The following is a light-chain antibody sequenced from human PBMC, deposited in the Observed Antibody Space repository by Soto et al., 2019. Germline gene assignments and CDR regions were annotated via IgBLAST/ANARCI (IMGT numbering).Light chain of an antibody. CDR2: WAS. V-gene: IGKV4-1*01. J-gene: IGKJ2*01. CDR1: QSVLFSSNSNNS. Sequence: DIVMTQSPDSLAVSLGERATIYCMSSQSVLFSSNSNNSLAWYQQKPGQPPKLLIYWASTRESGVPGRYSGSGSGTEFTLTHSSMQADDVAVYYCQEYYNTPPTVGQGTKLEIK. CDR3: QEYYNTPPT.